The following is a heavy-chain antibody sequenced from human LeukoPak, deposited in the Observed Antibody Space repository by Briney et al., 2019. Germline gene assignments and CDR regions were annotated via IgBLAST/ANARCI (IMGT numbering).Heavy chain of an antibody. CDR3: ARYCSSTSCHNTLFDY. V-gene: IGHV1-69*13. CDR1: GGTFSSYA. J-gene: IGHJ4*02. D-gene: IGHD2-2*01. CDR2: IIPIFGTA. Sequence: SVKVSCKASGGTFSSYAISWVRQAPGQGLEWMGGIIPIFGTANYAQKFQGRVTITADESTSTAYMELSSLRSEDTAVYYCARYCSSTSCHNTLFDYWGQGTLVTVSS.